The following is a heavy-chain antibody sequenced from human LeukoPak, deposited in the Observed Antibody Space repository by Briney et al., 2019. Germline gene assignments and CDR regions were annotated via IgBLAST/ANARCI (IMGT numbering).Heavy chain of an antibody. CDR2: ISGSGGST. CDR1: VLTFSSYA. V-gene: IGHV3-23*01. D-gene: IGHD3-10*01. Sequence: GGSLRLSCAASVLTFSSYAMSWVRQPPGKGLEWVSAISGSGGSTYYADSVKGRFTISRDNSKNTLYLQMNSLRAEDTAVYYCAKVWVRGVKDSWGQAALVTVSS. CDR3: AKVWVRGVKDS. J-gene: IGHJ4*02.